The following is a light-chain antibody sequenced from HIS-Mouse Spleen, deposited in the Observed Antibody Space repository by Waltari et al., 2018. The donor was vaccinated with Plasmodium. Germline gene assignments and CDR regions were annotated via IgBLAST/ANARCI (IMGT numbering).Light chain of an antibody. V-gene: IGKV3-15*01. CDR3: QQYNNWPWT. J-gene: IGKJ1*01. CDR1: QSVSSN. Sequence: EIVMTQSPAPLSVSPGERSTLSCRASQSVSSNLAWYQQKPGQAPRLLIYGASTRATGIPARFSGSGSGTEFTLTISSLQSEDFAVYYCQQYNNWPWTFDQGTKVEIK. CDR2: GAS.